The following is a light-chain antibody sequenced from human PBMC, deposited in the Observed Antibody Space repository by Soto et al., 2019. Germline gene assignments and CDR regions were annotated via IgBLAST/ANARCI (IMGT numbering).Light chain of an antibody. CDR1: SSDVGTYNL. V-gene: IGLV2-23*01. CDR3: CSYVGSSTYV. Sequence: SVLTQPASVPGSPGQSITISCTGTSSDVGTYNLVSWYQQHPGKAPKLMVYEGTKRPSGVSNRFSGSKSGNTASLTISGLQAEDEADYYCCSYVGSSTYVFGTGTKVTVL. J-gene: IGLJ1*01. CDR2: EGT.